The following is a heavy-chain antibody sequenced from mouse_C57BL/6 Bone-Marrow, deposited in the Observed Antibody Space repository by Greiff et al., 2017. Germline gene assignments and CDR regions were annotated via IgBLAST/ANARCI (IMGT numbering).Heavy chain of an antibody. Sequence: VQLQQSGAELARPGASVKLSCKASGYTFTSYGISWVKQRTGQGLEWIGEIYPRSGNTYYNEKFKGKATLTADKSSSTAYMELRSLTSEDSAVYFCARKELGSYYVDYWGQGTTLTVAS. CDR3: ARKELGSYYVDY. CDR1: GYTFTSYG. D-gene: IGHD4-1*01. CDR2: IYPRSGNT. J-gene: IGHJ2*01. V-gene: IGHV1-81*01.